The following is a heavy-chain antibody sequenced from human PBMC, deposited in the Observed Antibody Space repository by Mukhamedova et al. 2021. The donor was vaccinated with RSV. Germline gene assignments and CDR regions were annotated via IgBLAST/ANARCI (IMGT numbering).Heavy chain of an antibody. D-gene: IGHD3-9*01. Sequence: VGGTYYADSVKGRFTLSRDDSKNTLTLQMNSLRVEDTALYYCAKEATGYFDFESWGQGVLVTVSS. V-gene: IGHV3-23*01. CDR2: VGGT. J-gene: IGHJ5*01. CDR3: AKEATGYFDFES.